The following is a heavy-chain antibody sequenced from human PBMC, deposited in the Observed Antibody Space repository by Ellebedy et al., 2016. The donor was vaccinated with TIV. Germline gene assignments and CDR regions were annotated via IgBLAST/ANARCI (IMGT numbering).Heavy chain of an antibody. CDR3: ASRQGETDILTGYLYYYYDMDV. Sequence: ASVKVSCKASGYTFTGYYMHWVRQAPGQGLEWMGWINPNSGGTNYAQKFQGRVTMTRDTSISTAYMELSRLRSEDTAVYYCASRQGETDILTGYLYYYYDMDVWGQGTTVTVSS. CDR2: INPNSGGT. V-gene: IGHV1-2*02. CDR1: GYTFTGYY. J-gene: IGHJ6*02. D-gene: IGHD3-9*01.